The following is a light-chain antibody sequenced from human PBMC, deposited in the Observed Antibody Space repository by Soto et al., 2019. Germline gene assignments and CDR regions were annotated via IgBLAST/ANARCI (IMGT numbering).Light chain of an antibody. V-gene: IGKV1-5*03. Sequence: DIQLTQSPSTLSASVGDRVTITCRASQSITNWLAWYQQKPGKAPKVLNHMASSLKSGVPSRFSGSGSGTEFTLTITSLQPDDSATYYCQQYNSLSSVSFGGGTKVEI. J-gene: IGKJ4*01. CDR1: QSITNW. CDR3: QQYNSLSSVS. CDR2: MAS.